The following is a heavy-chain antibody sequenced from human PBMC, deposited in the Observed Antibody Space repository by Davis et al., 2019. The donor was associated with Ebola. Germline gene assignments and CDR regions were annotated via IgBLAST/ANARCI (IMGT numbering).Heavy chain of an antibody. V-gene: IGHV4-39*01. CDR1: GVSVSGITYY. D-gene: IGHD6-13*01. Sequence: SETLSLTCIVSGVSVSGITYYWGWVRQPPGKGLEWIANIYYSGSSYYNPSLESRVTISVDTSKNQFSLNLRSVTAADTAVYFCARLSIGNSWPYFDSWGPGTLVTVSS. CDR2: IYYSGSS. CDR3: ARLSIGNSWPYFDS. J-gene: IGHJ4*02.